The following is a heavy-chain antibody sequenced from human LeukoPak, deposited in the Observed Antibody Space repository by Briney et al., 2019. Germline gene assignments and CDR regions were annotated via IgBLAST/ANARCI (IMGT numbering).Heavy chain of an antibody. Sequence: GRSLRLSCAASGFTFSSYAMHWVRQAPGKGLEWVAFIRSDDGSKYYADSVKGRFTISRDNSKKLYLQMNSLRAEDTAVYYCAKDKAVSYYLFDYWGQGTLVTVSS. CDR1: GFTFSSYA. V-gene: IGHV3-30*02. CDR2: IRSDDGSK. D-gene: IGHD1-26*01. J-gene: IGHJ4*02. CDR3: AKDKAVSYYLFDY.